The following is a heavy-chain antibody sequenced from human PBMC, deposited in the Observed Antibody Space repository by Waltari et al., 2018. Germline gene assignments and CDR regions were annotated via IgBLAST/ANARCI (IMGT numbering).Heavy chain of an antibody. Sequence: QVQLQQWGAGLLKPSETLSLTCAVYGGSFSDYYWSWIRQPPGKGLEWIGESNHSGSTNSTPSLKSRVTISVDTSKNQFSLKLSSVTAADTAVYYCARPSTMVRGVNRRGNWFDPWGQGTLVTVSS. CDR2: SNHSGST. V-gene: IGHV4-34*01. J-gene: IGHJ5*02. D-gene: IGHD3-10*01. CDR1: GGSFSDYY. CDR3: ARPSTMVRGVNRRGNWFDP.